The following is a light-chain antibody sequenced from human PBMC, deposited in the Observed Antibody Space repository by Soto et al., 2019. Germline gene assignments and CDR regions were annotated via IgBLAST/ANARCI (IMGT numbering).Light chain of an antibody. V-gene: IGKV3-20*01. CDR1: QSVGSN. J-gene: IGKJ4*01. CDR3: QQYGISPRLT. CDR2: GAS. Sequence: EIVMTQSPATLSVSPGERVTLSCRARQSVGSNLAWYQQKPGQAPRLLIYGASSRATGIPDRFSGSGSGTDFTLTISRLETEDFAAYYCQQYGISPRLTFGGGTKVDIK.